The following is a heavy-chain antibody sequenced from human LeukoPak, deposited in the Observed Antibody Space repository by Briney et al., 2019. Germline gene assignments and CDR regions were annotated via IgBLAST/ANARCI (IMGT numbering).Heavy chain of an antibody. D-gene: IGHD1-14*01. CDR3: ARKPEGMDV. CDR2: INPSSGGT. Sequence: ASVTVSCKASGYTFTGYYIHWVRQAPGQGLEWMGRINPSSGGTNYAQKFQGTVTMTRDTSISIAYMELSRLRSDDTAVYYCARKPEGMDVWGQGTTVTVSS. J-gene: IGHJ6*02. V-gene: IGHV1-2*06. CDR1: GYTFTGYY.